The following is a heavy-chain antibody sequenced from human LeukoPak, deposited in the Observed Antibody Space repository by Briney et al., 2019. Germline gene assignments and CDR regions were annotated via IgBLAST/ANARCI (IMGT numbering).Heavy chain of an antibody. D-gene: IGHD2-2*01. CDR3: AKDIYHLLSRGAAFDI. Sequence: GGSLRLSCAASRFTFSTYAMSWVRQAPGKGLEWVSGISGSGDSTYYADSVKGRFTISRDNSKNTLFLQMKSLRAEDTAIYYRAKDIYHLLSRGAAFDIWGQGTTVTVSS. CDR2: ISGSGDST. V-gene: IGHV3-23*01. J-gene: IGHJ3*02. CDR1: RFTFSTYA.